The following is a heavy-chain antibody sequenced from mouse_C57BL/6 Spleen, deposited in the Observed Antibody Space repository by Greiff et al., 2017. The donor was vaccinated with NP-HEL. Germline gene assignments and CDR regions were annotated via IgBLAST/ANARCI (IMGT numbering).Heavy chain of an antibody. CDR2: IDPETGGT. J-gene: IGHJ2*01. V-gene: IGHV1-15*01. D-gene: IGHD2-5*01. Sequence: QVQLKESGAELVRPGASVTLSCKASGYTFTDYEMHWVKQTPVHGLEWIGAIDPETGGTAYNQKFKGKAILTADKSSSTAYMELRSLTSEDSAVYYCTMPAYYSNFGDYWGQGTTLTVSS. CDR1: GYTFTDYE. CDR3: TMPAYYSNFGDY.